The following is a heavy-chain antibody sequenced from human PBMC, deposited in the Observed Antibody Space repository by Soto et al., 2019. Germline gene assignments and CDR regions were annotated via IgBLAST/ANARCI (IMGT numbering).Heavy chain of an antibody. CDR2: ISGSGGRT. D-gene: IGHD2-15*01. J-gene: IGHJ4*02. CDR1: GFTFSNYG. Sequence: EVQVLESGGGLVQPGGSLRLSCAASGFTFSNYGMSWVRQAPGKGLEWVSSISGSGGRTYYADSVKGRFTISRDNSKNTLYLQTDSLRAEDTAFYYCAKSDCSGGSCYFPFDCWCQGTLVTVSS. CDR3: AKSDCSGGSCYFPFDC. V-gene: IGHV3-23*01.